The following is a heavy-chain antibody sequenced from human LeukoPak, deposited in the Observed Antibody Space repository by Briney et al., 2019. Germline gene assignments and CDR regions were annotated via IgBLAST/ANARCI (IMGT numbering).Heavy chain of an antibody. CDR1: GFNFSSYW. V-gene: IGHV3-7*01. D-gene: IGHD2-15*01. J-gene: IGHJ5*02. CDR3: AREGCSGGSCYHNWFDP. CDR2: INQDGSEK. Sequence: GGSLRLSCAASGFNFSSYWMSWVRQAPGKGLEWVANINQDGSEKYYVDSVRGRFTISRDNAKNSLYLQMNSLRAEDTAVYYCAREGCSGGSCYHNWFDPWGQGTLVTVSS.